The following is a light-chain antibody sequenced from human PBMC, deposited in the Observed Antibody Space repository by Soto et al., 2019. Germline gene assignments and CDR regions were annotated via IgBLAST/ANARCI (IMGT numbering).Light chain of an antibody. CDR1: SSDIGGYDY. V-gene: IGLV2-14*01. J-gene: IGLJ2*01. CDR3: TSYASGSSHVV. CDR2: DVN. Sequence: QSALTQPASVSGSPGQSITLSCIGTSSDIGGYDYVSWYQRHPGKAPKLIIYDVNNRPSGVSNRFSGSKSGNTASLTISGLQAEDEADYYCTSYASGSSHVVFGGGTKLTVL.